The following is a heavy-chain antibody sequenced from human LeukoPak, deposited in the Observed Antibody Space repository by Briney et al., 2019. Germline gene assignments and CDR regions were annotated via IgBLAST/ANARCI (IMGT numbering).Heavy chain of an antibody. V-gene: IGHV3-9*01. J-gene: IGHJ4*02. CDR2: ISWNGDNI. CDR3: AKGIGPLTMGFDH. Sequence: PGGSLRLSCAASGLTFDDYAMHWVRQAPGKGLEWVSGISWNGDNIGYGDSVKGRFTISRDNAKNSLSLEMNSLRAEDTALYYCAKGIGPLTMGFDHWGQGTLVTVSS. CDR1: GLTFDDYA. D-gene: IGHD2/OR15-2a*01.